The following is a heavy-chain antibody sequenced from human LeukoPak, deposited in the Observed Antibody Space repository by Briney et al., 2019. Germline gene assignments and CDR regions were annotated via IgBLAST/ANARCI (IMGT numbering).Heavy chain of an antibody. Sequence: ASVKVSCKASGYTFTSYDINWVRQATGQGLEWMGGIIPIFGTANYAQKFQGRVTITADESTSTAYMELSSLRSEDTAVYYCAAPDTYYYDSSGYFDYWGQGTLVTVSS. J-gene: IGHJ4*02. CDR3: AAPDTYYYDSSGYFDY. V-gene: IGHV1-69*13. D-gene: IGHD3-22*01. CDR2: IIPIFGTA. CDR1: GYTFTSYD.